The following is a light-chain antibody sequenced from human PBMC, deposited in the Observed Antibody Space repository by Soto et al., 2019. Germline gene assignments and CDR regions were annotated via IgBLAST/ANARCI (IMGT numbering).Light chain of an antibody. CDR2: GVN. Sequence: QSALTQPASVSGSPGQSITISCTGSSNDIGTYEYVSWHQHHPGRAPKLIIFGVNDRPSGISDRFSGSKSGNTASLTIFGLQLEDEAVYYSSSYTTRNTLPRVFGTGTKGTAL. V-gene: IGLV2-14*01. J-gene: IGLJ1*01. CDR1: SNDIGTYEY. CDR3: SSYTTRNTLPRV.